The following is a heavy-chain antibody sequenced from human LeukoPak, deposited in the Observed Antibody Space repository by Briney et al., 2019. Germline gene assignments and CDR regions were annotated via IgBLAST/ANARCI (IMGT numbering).Heavy chain of an antibody. CDR2: ISYDGSNK. V-gene: IGHV3-30*18. CDR3: AKHVPDY. CDR1: GFTFSSYG. Sequence: PGGSLRLSCAASGFTFSSYGMHWVRQAPGKGLEWVAVISYDGSNKYYADSVKGRFTISRDNSKNTLYLQMNSLGAEDTAVYYCAKHVPDYWGQGTLVTVSS. J-gene: IGHJ4*02.